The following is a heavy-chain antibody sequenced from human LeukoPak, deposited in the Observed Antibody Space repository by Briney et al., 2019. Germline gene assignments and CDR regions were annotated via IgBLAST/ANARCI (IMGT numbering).Heavy chain of an antibody. CDR1: GGSISSYY. D-gene: IGHD5-24*01. V-gene: IGHV4-59*01. CDR3: AREVEMATIGGKLLEYYFDY. Sequence: SETLSLTCTVSGGSISSYYWSWIRQPPGKGLEWIGYIYYSGSTNYNPSLKSRVTISVDTSKNQFSLKLSSVTAADTAVYCCAREVEMATIGGKLLEYYFDYWGQGTLVTVSS. CDR2: IYYSGST. J-gene: IGHJ4*02.